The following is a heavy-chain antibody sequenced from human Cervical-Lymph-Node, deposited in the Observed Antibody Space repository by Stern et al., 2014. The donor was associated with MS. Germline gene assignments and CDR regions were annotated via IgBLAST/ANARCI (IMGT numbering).Heavy chain of an antibody. D-gene: IGHD3-3*01. Sequence: VQLVQSGGGLVKPGGSLRLSCAASGFTFSGYSMNWVRQAPGNGPEWVSSIRSSNSYIYYSHSVKGRFTISRDNAKNSLYLQMSSLRAEDTAVYYCANREEGFWSGYSLNHWGQGTLVTVSS. CDR1: GFTFSGYS. CDR2: IRSSNSYI. CDR3: ANREEGFWSGYSLNH. V-gene: IGHV3-21*01. J-gene: IGHJ5*02.